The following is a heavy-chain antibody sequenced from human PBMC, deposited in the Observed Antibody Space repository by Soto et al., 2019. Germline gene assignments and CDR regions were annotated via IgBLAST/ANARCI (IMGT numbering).Heavy chain of an antibody. CDR1: GGSFSGYY. D-gene: IGHD3-16*02. Sequence: QVQLQQWGAGLLKPSETLSLTCAVYGGSFSGYYWRWIRQPPGKGLEWIGEINHSGSTNYNPSLKSRVTISVDTSKNQFSLKLSPVTAADTAVYYCARGPMGDYIWGSYRADAFDIWGQGTMVTVSS. V-gene: IGHV4-34*01. CDR3: ARGPMGDYIWGSYRADAFDI. J-gene: IGHJ3*02. CDR2: INHSGST.